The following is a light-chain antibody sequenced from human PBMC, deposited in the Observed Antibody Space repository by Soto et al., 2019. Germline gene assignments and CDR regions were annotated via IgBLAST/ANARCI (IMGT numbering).Light chain of an antibody. V-gene: IGLV6-57*04. CDR3: HSYDRHTEK. Sequence: NFMLTQPLSVSESPGKTVTISCTRSSGSIGSNYVQWYQQRPGSAPTTVIYEDNLRPSGVPDRFSGSIDRSSNSASLTISGLKIEDEADYYCHSYDRHTEKFGGGTKLTVL. J-gene: IGLJ2*01. CDR1: SGSIGSNY. CDR2: EDN.